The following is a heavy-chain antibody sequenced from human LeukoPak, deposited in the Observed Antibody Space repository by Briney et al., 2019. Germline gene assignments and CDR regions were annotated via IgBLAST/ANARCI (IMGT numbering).Heavy chain of an antibody. D-gene: IGHD5-18*01. CDR3: ATPPPYSYGGFDY. Sequence: GGSLRFSCAASGFTSSSYAMSWVRQAPGKGLEWVSAISGSGGSTYYADSVKGRFTISRDNSKNTLYLQMNSLRAEDTAVYYCATPPPYSYGGFDYWGQGTLDTVSS. CDR2: ISGSGGST. V-gene: IGHV3-23*01. J-gene: IGHJ4*02. CDR1: GFTSSSYA.